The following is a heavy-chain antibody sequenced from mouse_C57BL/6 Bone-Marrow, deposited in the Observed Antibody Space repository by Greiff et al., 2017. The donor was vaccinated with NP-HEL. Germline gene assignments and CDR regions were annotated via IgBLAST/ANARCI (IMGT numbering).Heavy chain of an antibody. Sequence: QVQLQQSGAELVRPGTSVKVSCKASGYAFTNYLIEWVKQRPGQGLEWIGVINPGSGGTNYNEKFKGKATLTADKSSSTAYMQLSSLTSEDSAVYFCARSGAHYSGLDYWGQGTTLTVSA. V-gene: IGHV1-54*01. CDR1: GYAFTNYL. D-gene: IGHD1-2*01. J-gene: IGHJ2*01. CDR3: ARSGAHYSGLDY. CDR2: INPGSGGT.